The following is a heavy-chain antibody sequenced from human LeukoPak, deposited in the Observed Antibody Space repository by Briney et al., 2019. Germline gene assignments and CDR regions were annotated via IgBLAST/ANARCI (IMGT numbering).Heavy chain of an antibody. Sequence: GGSLRLSCEASGFTFRDYWMTWVRQAPGKGLEWVANVKQDGTEKFYVDSVKGRFTISRGNGKNSLYLQMNSLRVEDTAIYYCARAGGTSWADYWGQGTLVTVSS. V-gene: IGHV3-7*01. CDR1: GFTFRDYW. J-gene: IGHJ4*02. CDR2: VKQDGTEK. CDR3: ARAGGTSWADY. D-gene: IGHD6-13*01.